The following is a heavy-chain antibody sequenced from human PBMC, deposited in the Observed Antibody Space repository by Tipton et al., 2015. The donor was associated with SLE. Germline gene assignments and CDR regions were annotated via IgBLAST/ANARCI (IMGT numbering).Heavy chain of an antibody. D-gene: IGHD2-2*01. CDR1: GYSIGSGFY. J-gene: IGHJ4*02. Sequence: TLFLTCTVSGYSIGSGFYWGWIRQPPGKGLEWIGNIYHSGSTFYNPSLKSRVTISVDTSKNQFSLKLSSVTAADTAVYYCARGDCSSTSCLDYWGRGTLVTVSS. CDR3: ARGDCSSTSCLDY. V-gene: IGHV4-38-2*02. CDR2: IYHSGST.